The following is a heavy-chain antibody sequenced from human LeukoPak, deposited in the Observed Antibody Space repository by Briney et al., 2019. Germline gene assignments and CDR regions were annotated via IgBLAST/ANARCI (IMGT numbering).Heavy chain of an antibody. CDR3: ARDRIGWADSGYGY. J-gene: IGHJ4*02. V-gene: IGHV1-3*01. D-gene: IGHD5-12*01. CDR1: GYTFTNHV. Sequence: GASVKVSCKASGYTFTNHVIHWVRQTPGQGLEWMGWINAGNGNPRYSQHFQDRVTITRDISASTVYMDLSSLRSEDTAVYYCARDRIGWADSGYGYWGQGTLVTVSS. CDR2: INAGNGNP.